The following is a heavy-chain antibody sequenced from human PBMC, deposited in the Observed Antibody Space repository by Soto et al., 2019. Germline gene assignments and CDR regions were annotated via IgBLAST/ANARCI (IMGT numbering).Heavy chain of an antibody. D-gene: IGHD6-13*01. CDR2: ISYDGSNK. CDR1: GFTFSSHG. Sequence: PGGLPRLSCAAAGFTFSSHGVRRIRQAPGKGLEWVAVISYDGSNKYYADSVKGRFTISRDNSKNTLYLQMNSLRAEDTAVYYCAKDLYSSSWYFDYWGQGTQVTVSS. J-gene: IGHJ4*02. V-gene: IGHV3-30*18. CDR3: AKDLYSSSWYFDY.